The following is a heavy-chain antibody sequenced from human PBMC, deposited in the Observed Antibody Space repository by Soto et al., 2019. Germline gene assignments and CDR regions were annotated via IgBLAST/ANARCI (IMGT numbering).Heavy chain of an antibody. CDR2: VRYTGST. CDR1: AGSVSGYY. Sequence: QVQLRESGPGLVKPSETLSLTCTVSAGSVSGYYWSWIRQPPGKAPEWIGYVRYTGSTKYNPSLSHRVTISVDVGKNQFSLSLSSVTAVATAVYYCTRHDGNYRNVLDYWGQGALVTVSS. J-gene: IGHJ4*02. V-gene: IGHV4-59*08. CDR3: TRHDGNYRNVLDY. D-gene: IGHD4-17*01.